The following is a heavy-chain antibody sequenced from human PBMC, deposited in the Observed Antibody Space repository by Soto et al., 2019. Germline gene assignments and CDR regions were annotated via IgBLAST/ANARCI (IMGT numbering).Heavy chain of an antibody. CDR1: GGPISRGGYY. V-gene: IGHV4-31*02. CDR3: ARFYDFWSGYYWGSDAFDI. J-gene: IGHJ3*02. CDR2: IYYSGST. D-gene: IGHD3-3*01. Sequence: PSETLSLTCTVSGGPISRGGYYWSWIRQHPGKGLEWIGYIYYSGSTYYNPSLKSRVTISVDTSKNQFSLKLSSVTAADTAVYYCARFYDFWSGYYWGSDAFDIWGQGTMVT.